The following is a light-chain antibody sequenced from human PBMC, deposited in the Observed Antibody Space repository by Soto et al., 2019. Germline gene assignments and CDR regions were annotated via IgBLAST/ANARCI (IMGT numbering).Light chain of an antibody. Sequence: DIQMTQSPSTLSASVGDRVTMTCRASQSISNWMAWYQQKPGKAPKLLVYKASSLESGVPSRFSGSGSGTEFTLTISSLQPDDFATYYCQQYNSYSITFGQGTRLEI. J-gene: IGKJ5*01. CDR1: QSISNW. CDR3: QQYNSYSIT. CDR2: KAS. V-gene: IGKV1-5*03.